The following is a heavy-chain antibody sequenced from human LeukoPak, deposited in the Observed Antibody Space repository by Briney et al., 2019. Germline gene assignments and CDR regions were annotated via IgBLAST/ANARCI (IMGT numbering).Heavy chain of an antibody. D-gene: IGHD2-15*01. Sequence: GGSLRLSCTVSGLTFDTYGMSWVRQAPGKGLEWVSAISASGSNTHYADSVKGRVIISRDNSKNTLYLEMKSLRAEDTAVYYCTSLYCSGGSCDYWGQGTLVTVSS. CDR1: GLTFDTYG. CDR2: ISASGSNT. J-gene: IGHJ4*02. V-gene: IGHV3-23*01. CDR3: TSLYCSGGSCDY.